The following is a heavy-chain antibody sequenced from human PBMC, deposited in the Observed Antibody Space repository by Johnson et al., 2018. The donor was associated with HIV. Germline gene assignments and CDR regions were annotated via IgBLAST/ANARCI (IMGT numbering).Heavy chain of an antibody. J-gene: IGHJ3*02. CDR1: GFTFSSYA. Sequence: VQLVESGGGVVQPGRSLRLSCAASGFTFSSYAMHWVRQAPGKGLEWVSGISGSGGSTYYADSVKGRFTISRDNAKNSLYLQMNNLKTEDTAGYYCTTGPVGATKGGGAFDIWGQGTMVTVSS. D-gene: IGHD1-26*01. V-gene: IGHV3-23*04. CDR3: TTGPVGATKGGGAFDI. CDR2: ISGSGGST.